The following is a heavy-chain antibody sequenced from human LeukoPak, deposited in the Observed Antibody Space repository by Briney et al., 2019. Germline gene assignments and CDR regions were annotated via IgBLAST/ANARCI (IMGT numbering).Heavy chain of an antibody. J-gene: IGHJ4*02. CDR3: ARGSTTVTTQIDY. Sequence: SETLSLTCTVSGGSISSGSYYWSWIRQPAGKGLEWIGRIYSSGSTNYNPSLRSRATISIDTSSNEFSLKLSSVTAADTAVYYCARGSTTVTTQIDYWGQGTLVTVSS. D-gene: IGHD4-17*01. V-gene: IGHV4-61*02. CDR1: GGSISSGSYY. CDR2: IYSSGST.